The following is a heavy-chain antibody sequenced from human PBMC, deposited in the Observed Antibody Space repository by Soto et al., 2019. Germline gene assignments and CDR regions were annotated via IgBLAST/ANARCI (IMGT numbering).Heavy chain of an antibody. CDR1: GGTFSSYA. Sequence: QVQLVQSGAEVKKPGSSVKVSCKASGGTFSSYAISWVRQAPGQGLEWMGGIIPIFGTANYAQKFQGRVTITADESTSTAYMELRSLRSEDTAVYYCARDCSSTSCYTQTRGPYYYYGMDVWGQGTTVTVSS. CDR2: IIPIFGTA. CDR3: ARDCSSTSCYTQTRGPYYYYGMDV. J-gene: IGHJ6*02. D-gene: IGHD2-2*02. V-gene: IGHV1-69*01.